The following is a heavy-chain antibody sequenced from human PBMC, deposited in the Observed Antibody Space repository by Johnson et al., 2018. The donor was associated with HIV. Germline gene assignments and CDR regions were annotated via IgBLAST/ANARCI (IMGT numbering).Heavy chain of an antibody. CDR1: GFTFDDYG. D-gene: IGHD5-24*01. CDR3: ARACRDGYTCDAFDI. J-gene: IGHJ3*02. CDR2: INWNGGRT. V-gene: IGHV3-20*04. Sequence: VQLVESGGGVVRPGGSLRLSCAASGFTFDDYGMSWVRQAPGKGLEWVSGINWNGGRTGYADSVKGRFTISRDNAKNSLYLQMNSLRAEDTAVYYCARACRDGYTCDAFDIWGQGTMVTVSS.